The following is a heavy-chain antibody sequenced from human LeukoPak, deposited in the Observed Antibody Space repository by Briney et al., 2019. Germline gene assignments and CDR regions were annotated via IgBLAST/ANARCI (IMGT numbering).Heavy chain of an antibody. Sequence: GGSLRLSCAASGFTFSSYGMHWVRQAPGKGLEWVAVISYDGSNKYYADSVKGRFTISRDNSKNTLYLQMNSLRAEDTAVYYCARMTSVYYYDSSETPYWGQGTLVTVSS. CDR1: GFTFSSYG. J-gene: IGHJ4*02. V-gene: IGHV3-30*03. D-gene: IGHD3-22*01. CDR3: ARMTSVYYYDSSETPY. CDR2: ISYDGSNK.